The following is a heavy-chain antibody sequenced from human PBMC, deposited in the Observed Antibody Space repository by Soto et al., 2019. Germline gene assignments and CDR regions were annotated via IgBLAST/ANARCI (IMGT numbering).Heavy chain of an antibody. V-gene: IGHV3-30-3*01. D-gene: IGHD5-12*01. Sequence: LRLSCAAPGFTFSSYAMHWVRQAPGKGLEWVAVISYDGSNKYYADSVKGRFTISRDNSKNTLYLQMNSLRAEDTAVYYCAREGLQMATITPQFYYYYGMDVWGQGTTVTVSS. CDR1: GFTFSSYA. CDR2: ISYDGSNK. J-gene: IGHJ6*02. CDR3: AREGLQMATITPQFYYYYGMDV.